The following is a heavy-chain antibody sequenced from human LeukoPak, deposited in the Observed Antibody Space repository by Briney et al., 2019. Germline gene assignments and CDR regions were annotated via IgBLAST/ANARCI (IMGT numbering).Heavy chain of an antibody. J-gene: IGHJ6*02. CDR2: ISYDGSNK. Sequence: GGSLRLSCAASGFTFSSYAMHWVRQAPGKGLEWVAVISYDGSNKYYADSVKGRFTISRDNSKNTLYLQMNSLRAEDTAVYYCARDLGVNYDFWSGYYTGWYYGTDVWGQGTTVTVSS. CDR3: ARDLGVNYDFWSGYYTGWYYGTDV. V-gene: IGHV3-30-3*01. CDR1: GFTFSSYA. D-gene: IGHD3-3*01.